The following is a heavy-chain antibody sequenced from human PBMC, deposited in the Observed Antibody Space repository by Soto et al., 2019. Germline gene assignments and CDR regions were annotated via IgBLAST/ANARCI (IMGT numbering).Heavy chain of an antibody. D-gene: IGHD1-1*01. J-gene: IGHJ4*02. CDR2: INHSGST. CDR1: GGSFSGYY. CDR3: ARRNQYNWND. Sequence: QVQLQQWGAGLLKPSETLSLTCAVYGGSFSGYYWSWIRQPPGKGLEWIGEINHSGSTNYNPSLKSRVTISVDTSKNQFSLKLSSVTAADTAVYYCARRNQYNWNDWGQGTLVTVSS. V-gene: IGHV4-34*01.